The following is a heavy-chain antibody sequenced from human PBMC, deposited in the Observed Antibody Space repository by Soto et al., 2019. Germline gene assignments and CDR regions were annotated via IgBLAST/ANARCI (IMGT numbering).Heavy chain of an antibody. V-gene: IGHV4-59*08. D-gene: IGHD4-17*01. CDR1: GGSISSYY. Sequence: PSETLSLTCTVSGGSISSYYWSWIRQPPGKGLEWIGYIYYSGSTNYNPSLKSRVTISVDTSKNQFSLKLSSVTAADTAVYYCARGETTTVTTGGYYFDYWGQGTLVTVSS. CDR2: IYYSGST. J-gene: IGHJ4*02. CDR3: ARGETTTVTTGGYYFDY.